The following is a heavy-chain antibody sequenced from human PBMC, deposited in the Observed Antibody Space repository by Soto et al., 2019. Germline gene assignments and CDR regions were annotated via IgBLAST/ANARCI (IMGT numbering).Heavy chain of an antibody. J-gene: IGHJ6*02. Sequence: QVQLVQSGAEVKKPGSSVKVSCKTFGGTSSSHAFSWVRQAPGQGLEWMGGIIPLFGTANYAQKFQGRVTFNADESTRKAYMELSSLRSDDTAVYYCARWVSGFYYYGMDVWGQGTTVTVSS. CDR2: IIPLFGTA. V-gene: IGHV1-69*12. CDR1: GGTSSSHA. D-gene: IGHD5-12*01. CDR3: ARWVSGFYYYGMDV.